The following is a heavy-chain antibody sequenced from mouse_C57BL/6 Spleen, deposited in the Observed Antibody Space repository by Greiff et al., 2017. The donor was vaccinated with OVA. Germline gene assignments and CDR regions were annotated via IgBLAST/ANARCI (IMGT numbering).Heavy chain of an antibody. CDR1: GYTFTDYY. CDR2: INPNNGGT. J-gene: IGHJ2*01. Sequence: VQLQQSGPELVKPGASVKISCKASGYTFTDYYMNWVKQSHGKSLEWIGDINPNNGGTSYNQKFKGKATLTVDKSSSTAYMELRSLTSEDSAVYYCARGCSYEGDYWGQGTTLTVAS. CDR3: ARGCSYEGDY. D-gene: IGHD1-1*01. V-gene: IGHV1-26*01.